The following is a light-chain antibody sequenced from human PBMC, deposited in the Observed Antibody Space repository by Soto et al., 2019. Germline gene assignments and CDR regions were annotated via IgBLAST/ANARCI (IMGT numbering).Light chain of an antibody. CDR2: HAS. J-gene: IGKJ1*01. Sequence: DIQMTQSPSTLSASVGDRVTITCRASQSISSWLAWYQQKPGKAPKLLIYHASNLQSGVPSRFSGSGSGTEFTLTISSLQPDDFATYYCQQYNSYSEAFGQGTKVDIK. V-gene: IGKV1-5*01. CDR3: QQYNSYSEA. CDR1: QSISSW.